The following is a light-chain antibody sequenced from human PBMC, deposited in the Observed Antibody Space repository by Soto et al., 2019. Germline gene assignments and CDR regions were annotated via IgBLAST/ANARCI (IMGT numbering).Light chain of an antibody. CDR2: DAS. CDR3: HQYGASPLT. V-gene: IGKV3-20*01. J-gene: IGKJ4*01. Sequence: EIVLTQSPGTLSLSPGERATLSCRASQSVPSSCLAWYQQKPGQAPRLLIYDASSRATGIPDRFSGSESGTDFTLTISRLQPDDFALYYCHQYGASPLTFGGGTKVGIK. CDR1: QSVPSSC.